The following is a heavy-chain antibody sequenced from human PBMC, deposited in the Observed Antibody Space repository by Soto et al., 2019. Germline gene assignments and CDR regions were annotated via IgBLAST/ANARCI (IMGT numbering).Heavy chain of an antibody. CDR1: GGTFNNYA. CDR3: ASFDGTLVRGGRSSPDVMDV. V-gene: IGHV1-69*01. D-gene: IGHD3-10*01. CDR2: IIPTFGTG. Sequence: QGLLVQSGPEVKKPGSSVKVSCKASGGTFNNYAINWVRQAPGKGLEWMGGIIPTFGTGNHAQKFQGSVTITADESTTTAYIELNSLRSEDPAIYYCASFDGTLVRGGRSSPDVMDVWGQGTTVIVSS. J-gene: IGHJ6*02.